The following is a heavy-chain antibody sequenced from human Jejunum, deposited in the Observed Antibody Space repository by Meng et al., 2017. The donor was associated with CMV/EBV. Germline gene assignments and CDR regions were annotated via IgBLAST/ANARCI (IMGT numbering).Heavy chain of an antibody. J-gene: IGHJ4*02. CDR1: GGSISSNSYL. D-gene: IGHD1-26*01. CDR3: ASGSSGSYRAYCDY. V-gene: IGHV4-39*07. Sequence: QLQLQESGPGLVKPSATLSLTCTVSGGSISSNSYLWGWFRQPPGKGLEWIGSIHYGGSTFYNTSLKTRVTMSIDTSKNQFSLKLSSVTAADTAVYYCASGSSGSYRAYCDYWGQGTLVTVSS. CDR2: IHYGGST.